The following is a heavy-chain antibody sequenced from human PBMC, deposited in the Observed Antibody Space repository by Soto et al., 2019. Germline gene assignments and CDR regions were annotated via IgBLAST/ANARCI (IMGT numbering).Heavy chain of an antibody. CDR1: GGTISGYY. D-gene: IGHD3-3*01. J-gene: IGHJ5*02. Sequence: QVHLQESGPGLVKPSETLSLTCSVSGGTISGYYWTWIRQPAGKGLEWLGRLYSSGNTKYNPSLQSRVTMPLDTSNNQFSLRLTSVTAADTAVYYCARGQRFSDWFDPWGQGTLVTVSS. CDR3: ARGQRFSDWFDP. V-gene: IGHV4-4*07. CDR2: LYSSGNT.